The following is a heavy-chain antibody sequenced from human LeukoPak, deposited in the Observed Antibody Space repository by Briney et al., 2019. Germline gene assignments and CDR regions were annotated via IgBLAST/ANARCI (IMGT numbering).Heavy chain of an antibody. CDR2: IRYDGSNK. CDR1: GFTFSSYG. CDR3: AKDSRQYQLLHRNWFDP. V-gene: IGHV3-30*02. Sequence: PGGSLRLSCAASGFTFSSYGMHWVRQAPGKGLEWVAFIRYDGSNKYYADSVKGRFTISRDNSKNTLYLQMNSLRAEDTAVYYCAKDSRQYQLLHRNWFDPWGQGTLVTVSS. J-gene: IGHJ5*02. D-gene: IGHD2-2*01.